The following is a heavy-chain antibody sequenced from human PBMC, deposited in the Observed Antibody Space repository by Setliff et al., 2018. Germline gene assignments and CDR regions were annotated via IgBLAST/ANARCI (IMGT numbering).Heavy chain of an antibody. Sequence: SGPTLVNPTQTLTLTCTFSGFSLSTSLVGVGWIRQPPGKALEWLALIYWNDEKRYSPSLKCRLTITKETSKNQVVLTMTNMDPVDTATYYCAHIAGGGNSPRHDYWGQGTLVTVSS. D-gene: IGHD2-21*01. J-gene: IGHJ4*02. CDR1: GFSLSTSLVG. CDR2: IYWNDEK. CDR3: AHIAGGGNSPRHDY. V-gene: IGHV2-5*01.